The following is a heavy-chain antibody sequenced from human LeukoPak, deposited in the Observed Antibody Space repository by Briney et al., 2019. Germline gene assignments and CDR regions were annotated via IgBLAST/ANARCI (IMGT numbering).Heavy chain of an antibody. V-gene: IGHV3-7*01. CDR2: IKEDGGEK. Sequence: PGGSLRLSCAASGFTFSEYWMSWVRQAPGKGLEWMANIKEDGGEKYYVDSMKGRFTISRDNAKNSLYLQMNSPRAEDTAVYYCATTRVSGYYYYYYGMAVWGQGTTVTVSS. D-gene: IGHD5/OR15-5a*01. CDR1: GFTFSEYW. CDR3: ATTRVSGYYYYYYGMAV. J-gene: IGHJ6*02.